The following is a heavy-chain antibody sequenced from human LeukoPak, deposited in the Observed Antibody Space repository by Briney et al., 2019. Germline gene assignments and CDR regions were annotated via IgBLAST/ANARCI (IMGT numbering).Heavy chain of an antibody. CDR3: AKEGLMVYAGVFDY. CDR1: GGTFSSYA. J-gene: IGHJ4*02. Sequence: GESLRLSCAASGGTFSSYAMSWGRQAPAKGLELVSAGSVSGGSRYYADSVKGRFTISRDNSKNTLYLQMNSLRAEDTAVYYCAKEGLMVYAGVFDYWGQGTLVTVSS. D-gene: IGHD2-8*01. V-gene: IGHV3-23*01. CDR2: GSVSGGSR.